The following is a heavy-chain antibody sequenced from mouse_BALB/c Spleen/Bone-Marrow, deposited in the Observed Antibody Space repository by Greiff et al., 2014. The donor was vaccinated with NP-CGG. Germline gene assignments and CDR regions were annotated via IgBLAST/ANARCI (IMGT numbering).Heavy chain of an antibody. V-gene: IGHV1-14*01. J-gene: IGHJ3*01. CDR2: INPYNDGT. CDR1: GYTFTSFV. D-gene: IGHD4-1*01. CDR3: GRRESGTWFAY. Sequence: EVQRVESGPDLVKPGASVKMSCKASGYTFTSFVMHWVKQKPGQGLEWIGYINPYNDGTKYNEKFKDKATLSSDKSSRTAYMELSSLTSEDSAVYYCGRRESGTWFAYWGQGTLVTVSA.